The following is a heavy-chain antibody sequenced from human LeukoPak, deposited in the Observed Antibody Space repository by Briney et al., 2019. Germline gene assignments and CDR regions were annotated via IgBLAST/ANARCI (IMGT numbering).Heavy chain of an antibody. J-gene: IGHJ6*02. D-gene: IGHD3-22*01. V-gene: IGHV3-21*01. CDR2: ISSSSSYI. Sequence: AGGSLRLSCAASGFTFSSYSMNWVRQAPGKGLEWVSSISSSSSYIYYADSVKGRFTISRDNAKNSLYLQMNSLRAEDTAVYYCARADYDSSGYYWSYYYYGMDVWGQGTTVTVSS. CDR1: GFTFSSYS. CDR3: ARADYDSSGYYWSYYYYGMDV.